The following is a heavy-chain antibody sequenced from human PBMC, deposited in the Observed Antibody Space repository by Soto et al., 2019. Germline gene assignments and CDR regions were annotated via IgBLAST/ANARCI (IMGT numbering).Heavy chain of an antibody. CDR1: GDSFTNYY. J-gene: IGHJ6*02. CDR2: INSSGGSP. V-gene: IGHV1-46*01. CDR3: AGDRNYDFWSGYSSYGMDV. Sequence: QVQLIQSGAEVRKPGASVTVSCKASGDSFTNYYFHWVRQAPGQSLEWMGIINSSGGSPNYAQKFLGRVTMPRDTSTSTVYMELSSLKSEDTAVYYCAGDRNYDFWSGYSSYGMDVWGQGTTVSVSS. D-gene: IGHD3-3*01.